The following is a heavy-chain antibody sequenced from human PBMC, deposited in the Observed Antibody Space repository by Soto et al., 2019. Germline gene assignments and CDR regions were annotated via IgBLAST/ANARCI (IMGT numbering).Heavy chain of an antibody. Sequence: GGSLRLSCAASGFTFSSYGMHWVRQAPGKGLEWVAVIWSDGSNKNYADSVKGRFTISRDNSKNALYLQMNSLRAEDTAVYSCAIMGSYFDVDYGGQGPVGTVPQ. CDR3: AIMGSYFDVDY. V-gene: IGHV3-33*01. J-gene: IGHJ4*02. CDR1: GFTFSSYG. CDR2: IWSDGSNK. D-gene: IGHD1-26*01.